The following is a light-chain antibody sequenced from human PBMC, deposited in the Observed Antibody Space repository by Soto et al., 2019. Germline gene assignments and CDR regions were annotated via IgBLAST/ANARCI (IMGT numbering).Light chain of an antibody. CDR3: QQSYSTPRGLT. V-gene: IGKV1-39*01. Sequence: DIQMTQSPSSLSASVGDRVTITCRASQSISSYLNWYQQKPGKAPKLLIYAASSLQSGVPSRFSGSGSGTDFTHTISSLQPEDFATYYCQQSYSTPRGLTFGGGTKVEIK. CDR2: AAS. J-gene: IGKJ4*01. CDR1: QSISSY.